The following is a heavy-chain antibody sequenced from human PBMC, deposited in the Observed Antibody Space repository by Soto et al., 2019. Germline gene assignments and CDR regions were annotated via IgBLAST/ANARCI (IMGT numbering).Heavy chain of an antibody. CDR2: VYYTGST. Sequence: SETLSLTCSVSGGSISGSYWSWIRQSPGKGLEWLGYVYYTGSTNYSPSLRSRVSISVDTSKNEFSLRLSSVTAAGTAVYFCARSVAVPGAHIDYWGQGTQVTVSS. CDR3: ARSVAVPGAHIDY. V-gene: IGHV4-59*01. J-gene: IGHJ4*02. CDR1: GGSISGSY. D-gene: IGHD6-19*01.